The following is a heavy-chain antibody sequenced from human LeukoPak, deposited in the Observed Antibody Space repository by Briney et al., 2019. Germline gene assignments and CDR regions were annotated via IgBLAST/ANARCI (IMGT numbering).Heavy chain of an antibody. CDR2: ISGSGGST. D-gene: IGHD6-13*01. CDR3: AKDPRIAAAVRWFDP. J-gene: IGHJ5*02. V-gene: IGHV3-23*01. CDR1: GFTSSTYA. Sequence: GGSLRLSCAASGFTSSTYAMSWVRQAPGKGLEWVSTISGSGGSTYYADSVKGRFTISRDSSKNTLYLQMNSLRAEDTAVYYCAKDPRIAAAVRWFDPWGQGTLVTVSS.